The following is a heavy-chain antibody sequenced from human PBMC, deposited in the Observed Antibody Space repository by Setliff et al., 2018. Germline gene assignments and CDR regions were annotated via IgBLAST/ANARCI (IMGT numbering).Heavy chain of an antibody. D-gene: IGHD2-15*01. CDR1: DGSSSSHY. V-gene: IGHV4-59*11. CDR2: IHFSGTT. CDR3: ARASVVHAIAVGY. Sequence: SETLSLTCTVSDGSSSSHYWSWIRQPPGKGLEWIGYIHFSGTTNYNPSLKSRVTLSLDTSKNQYSLELTSVTAADTAVYYCARASVVHAIAVGYWGQGTLVTVSS. J-gene: IGHJ4*02.